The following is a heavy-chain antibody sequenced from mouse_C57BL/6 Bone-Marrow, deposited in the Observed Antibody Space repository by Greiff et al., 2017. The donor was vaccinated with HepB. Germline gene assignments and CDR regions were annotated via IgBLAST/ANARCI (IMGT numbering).Heavy chain of an antibody. Sequence: EVKVVESGGGLVQPGGSLKLSCAASGFTFSDYYMYWVRQTPEKRLEWVAYISNGGGSTYYPDTVKGRFTISRDNAKNTLYLQMSRLKSEDTAMYYCARMGGAGAYWGQGTLVTVSA. J-gene: IGHJ3*01. V-gene: IGHV5-12*01. CDR1: GFTFSDYY. D-gene: IGHD2-3*01. CDR3: ARMGGAGAY. CDR2: ISNGGGST.